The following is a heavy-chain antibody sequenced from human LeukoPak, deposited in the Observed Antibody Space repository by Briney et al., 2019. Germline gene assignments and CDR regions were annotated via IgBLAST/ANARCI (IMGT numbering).Heavy chain of an antibody. CDR3: ARDTSSVGATPLDY. CDR1: GFTFSSYW. D-gene: IGHD1-26*01. CDR2: INSDGSTT. J-gene: IGHJ4*02. Sequence: PGGSLRLSCAASGFTFSSYWMHWVRQAPGKGLVWVSRINSDGSTTSYADSVKGRFTISRDNAKNTLYLQMNSLRAEDTAVYYCARDTSSVGATPLDYWGQGTLVTSPQ. V-gene: IGHV3-74*01.